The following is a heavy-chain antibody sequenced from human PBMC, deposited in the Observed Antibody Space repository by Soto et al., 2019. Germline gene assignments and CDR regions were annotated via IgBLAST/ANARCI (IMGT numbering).Heavy chain of an antibody. CDR3: AKDRLRSVGGLYDP. CDR2: IGATDGST. D-gene: IGHD3-10*01. J-gene: IGHJ5*02. CDR1: GFTFSSYA. Sequence: EVQVLESGGGLVQPGGSLRLSCAASGFTFSSYAMSWLRQAPGKGPEWVSCIGATDGSTYYADSVKGRFTISRDNSKNTLHLQMNTLRAEDTAVYYCAKDRLRSVGGLYDPWGQGTLVTVSS. V-gene: IGHV3-23*01.